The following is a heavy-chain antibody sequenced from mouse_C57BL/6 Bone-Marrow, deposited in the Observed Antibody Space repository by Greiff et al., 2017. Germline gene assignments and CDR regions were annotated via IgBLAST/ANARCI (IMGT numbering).Heavy chain of an antibody. Sequence: QVQLQQPGAELVKPGASVKLSCKASGYTFTRYWMHWVKQRPGQGLEWIGMIHPNSGSTNYNQKFKSKATLTVDKSSSTAYMQRSSLTSEDSAVYYCARRESGYFDNWGKGTTLTVSS. D-gene: IGHD1-3*01. J-gene: IGHJ2*01. V-gene: IGHV1-64*01. CDR3: ARRESGYFDN. CDR1: GYTFTRYW. CDR2: IHPNSGST.